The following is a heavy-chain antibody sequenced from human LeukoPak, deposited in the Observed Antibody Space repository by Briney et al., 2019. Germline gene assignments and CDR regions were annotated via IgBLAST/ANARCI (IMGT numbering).Heavy chain of an antibody. D-gene: IGHD5-18*01. CDR3: ARNEFQPPREPAMGPQTSPFDY. J-gene: IGHJ4*02. V-gene: IGHV4-39*07. CDR2: IYYSGST. CDR1: GGSISSSSYY. Sequence: PSETLSLTCTVSGGSISSSSYYWGWIRQPPGKGLEWIGSIYYSGSTYYNPSLKSRVTISVDTSKNQFSLKLSSVTAADTAVYYCARNEFQPPREPAMGPQTSPFDYWGQGTLVTVSS.